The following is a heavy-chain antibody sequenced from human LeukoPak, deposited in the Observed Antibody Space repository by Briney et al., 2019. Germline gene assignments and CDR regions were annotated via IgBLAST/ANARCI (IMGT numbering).Heavy chain of an antibody. D-gene: IGHD6-6*01. CDR2: ISAYNGNT. CDR1: GYTFNSYG. Sequence: ASVKVSCKASGYTFNSYGLSWVRQAPGQGLEWMGWISAYNGNTNYAQKLQGRVTMTTDTSTSTAYMELRSLRSDDTAVYYCARDLDSSSSEWYFDLWGRGTLVTVSS. J-gene: IGHJ2*01. V-gene: IGHV1-18*01. CDR3: ARDLDSSSSEWYFDL.